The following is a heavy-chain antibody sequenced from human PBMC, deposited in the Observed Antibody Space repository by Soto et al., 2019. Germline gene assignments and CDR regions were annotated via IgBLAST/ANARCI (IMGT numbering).Heavy chain of an antibody. CDR2: MNPNSGNT. D-gene: IGHD6-19*01. Sequence: ASVKVSCKASGYTFNRHDINWVRQATGQGPEWIGWMNPNSGNTGYAQKFQGRVTMTRDSSITTAYMDLSSLTSEDTAIYYCAREGLYGSSQDNTFDIWGQGTMVSFS. CDR3: AREGLYGSSQDNTFDI. J-gene: IGHJ3*02. V-gene: IGHV1-8*01. CDR1: GYTFNRHD.